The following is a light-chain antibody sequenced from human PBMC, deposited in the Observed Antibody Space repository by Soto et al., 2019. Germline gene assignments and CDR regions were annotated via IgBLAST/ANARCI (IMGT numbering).Light chain of an antibody. J-gene: IGKJ1*01. V-gene: IGKV1-5*03. Sequence: DIQMTQSPSTLSASLGDRVTITCRASQSISTWVSWYQQKPGKGPKLLIYKASNLEGGVPLRFRGSGSETEFTLTINSLQRDDFATYYCQEYNTYSWTLGQGTKVDI. CDR2: KAS. CDR3: QEYNTYSWT. CDR1: QSISTW.